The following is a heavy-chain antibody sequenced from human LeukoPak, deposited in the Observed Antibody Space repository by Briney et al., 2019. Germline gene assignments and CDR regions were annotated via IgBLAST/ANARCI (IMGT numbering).Heavy chain of an antibody. CDR3: ARGTTVSSSLLY. Sequence: GGSLRLSCAASGFTFSSYWMNWVRQAPGRGLEWVANIKQDGSEKYYVDSVKGRFTISRDNAKNSLYLQMNSLRAEDTAVYYCARGTTVSSSLLYWGQGTLVTVSS. CDR1: GFTFSSYW. J-gene: IGHJ4*02. D-gene: IGHD6-6*01. V-gene: IGHV3-7*01. CDR2: IKQDGSEK.